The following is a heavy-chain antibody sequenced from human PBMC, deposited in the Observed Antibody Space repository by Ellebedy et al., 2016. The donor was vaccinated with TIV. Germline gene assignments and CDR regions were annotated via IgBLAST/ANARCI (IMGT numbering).Heavy chain of an antibody. CDR3: ARGIYTPYYYDNSGYLNWFDP. V-gene: IGHV4-61*01. D-gene: IGHD3-22*01. CDR2: IDYSGST. CDR1: GASVRSGSST. Sequence: SETLSLTXTVSGASVRSGSSTWSWVRQPPGKGLEWIGYIDYSGSTNYNPSLKSRVTISVHTSKNQVSLKLSSVTAADTAVYYCARGIYTPYYYDNSGYLNWFDPWGQGTLVTVSS. J-gene: IGHJ5*02.